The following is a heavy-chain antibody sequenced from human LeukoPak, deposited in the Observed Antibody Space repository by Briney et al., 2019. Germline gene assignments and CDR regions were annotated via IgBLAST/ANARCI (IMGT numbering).Heavy chain of an antibody. Sequence: GGSLRLSCTVSGLTVSSNSMSWVRQAPGKGLEWVSFIYSDNTHYSDSVKGRFTISRDNSKNTLYLQMNSLRAEDTAVYYCARRAGAYSHPYDYWGQGTLVTVSS. V-gene: IGHV3-53*01. CDR2: IYSDNT. D-gene: IGHD4/OR15-4a*01. CDR3: ARRAGAYSHPYDY. CDR1: GLTVSSNS. J-gene: IGHJ4*02.